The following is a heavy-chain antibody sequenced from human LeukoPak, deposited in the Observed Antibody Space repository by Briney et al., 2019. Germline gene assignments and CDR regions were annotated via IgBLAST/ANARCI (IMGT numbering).Heavy chain of an antibody. J-gene: IGHJ4*02. CDR1: GFTFSSDW. CDR2: IKQDGSEK. CDR3: ARDRIVATI. Sequence: GGSLRLSCAASGFTFSSDWMSWVRQAPGKGREWVANIKQDGSEKYYVDSVKGRFTISRDNAKNSLYLQMNSLRAEDTAVYYCARDRIVATIWGQGTLVTVSS. V-gene: IGHV3-7*03. D-gene: IGHD5-12*01.